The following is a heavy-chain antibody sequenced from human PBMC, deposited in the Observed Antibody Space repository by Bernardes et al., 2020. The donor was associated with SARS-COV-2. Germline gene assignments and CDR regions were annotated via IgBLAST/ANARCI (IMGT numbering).Heavy chain of an antibody. Sequence: GGSLRLSCTASGFSLSPYWMHWVRQGPGKGLVWVSRISPDGSSSNTADSVKGRFAISRDNAKNTLYLQMNSLRAEDTAVYYCVRSVPPNYGLFDYWGQGTLVTVSS. D-gene: IGHD4-17*01. J-gene: IGHJ4*02. CDR1: GFSLSPYW. CDR2: ISPDGSSS. V-gene: IGHV3-74*01. CDR3: VRSVPPNYGLFDY.